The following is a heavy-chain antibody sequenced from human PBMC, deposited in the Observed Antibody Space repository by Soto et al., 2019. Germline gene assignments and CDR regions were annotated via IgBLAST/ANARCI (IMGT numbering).Heavy chain of an antibody. Sequence: GGSLRLSSVPSGLTFNNYGIYWVRQAPGKGLEWVALVSYNARKEYYADSVKGRFSISRDNSKNTLYLQMNTLRDEDTAVYYCAKVSLRGEVPAALNFDNWGRGTLVTVSS. CDR1: GLTFNNYG. V-gene: IGHV3-30*18. CDR3: AKVSLRGEVPAALNFDN. CDR2: VSYNARKE. J-gene: IGHJ4*02. D-gene: IGHD2-2*01.